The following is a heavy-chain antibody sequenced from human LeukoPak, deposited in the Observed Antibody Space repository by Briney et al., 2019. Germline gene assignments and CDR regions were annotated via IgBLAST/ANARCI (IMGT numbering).Heavy chain of an antibody. CDR3: ARAVAVAGPNFDY. J-gene: IGHJ4*02. Sequence: PSQTLSLTCTVSGGSISSGGYYWSWIRQPPGKGLEWIGYIYHSGSTYYNPSLKSRVTISVDRSKNQFSLKLSSVTAADTAVYYCARAVAVAGPNFDYWGQGTLVTVSS. CDR1: GGSISSGGYY. CDR2: IYHSGST. V-gene: IGHV4-30-2*01. D-gene: IGHD6-19*01.